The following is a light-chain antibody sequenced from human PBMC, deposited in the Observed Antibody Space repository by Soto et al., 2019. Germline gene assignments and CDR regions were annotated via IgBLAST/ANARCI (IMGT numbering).Light chain of an antibody. V-gene: IGKV1-5*01. Sequence: DIQMTQSPSTLSASVGDRVTITCRASQSITIWLAWYQQKPGKAPKLLIFDASSLESGVPSRFSGSGSGTEFTLTISSLQPDDFATYYCQHYNSYSWTFGPGTKVEIK. CDR1: QSITIW. J-gene: IGKJ1*01. CDR3: QHYNSYSWT. CDR2: DAS.